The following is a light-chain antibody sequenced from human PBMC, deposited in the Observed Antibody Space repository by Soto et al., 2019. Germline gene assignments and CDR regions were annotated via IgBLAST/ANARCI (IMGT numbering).Light chain of an antibody. V-gene: IGKV3-20*01. J-gene: IGKJ3*01. CDR1: QSVSRDY. CDR3: QHYGNSPPSVT. CDR2: GAS. Sequence: EIVLTQSPDTLSLSPGERATLSCRASQSVSRDYLVWYQQKPGQAPRLLIYGASSWATGIPDRFSGSGSETYFTLTISRLEPEDFAVYYCQHYGNSPPSVTFGPGTKVDIK.